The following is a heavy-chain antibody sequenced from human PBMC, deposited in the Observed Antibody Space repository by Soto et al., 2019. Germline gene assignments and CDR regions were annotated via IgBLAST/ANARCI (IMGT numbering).Heavy chain of an antibody. J-gene: IGHJ5*02. CDR1: VGSFSGYY. CDR2: INHSGST. Sequence: PSETLSLTCAVYVGSFSGYYWSWIRQPPGKGLEWIGEINHSGSTNYNPSLKSRVTISVDTSKNQFSLKLSSVTAADTAVYYCARGYSSSSRGWFDPWGQGTLVTVS. D-gene: IGHD6-6*01. V-gene: IGHV4-34*01. CDR3: ARGYSSSSRGWFDP.